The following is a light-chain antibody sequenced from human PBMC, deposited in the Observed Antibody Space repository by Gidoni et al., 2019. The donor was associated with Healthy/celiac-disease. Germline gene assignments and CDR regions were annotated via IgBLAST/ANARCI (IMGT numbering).Light chain of an antibody. CDR3: AAWDDSLNGWV. J-gene: IGLJ3*02. CDR1: SSNIGSNT. CDR2: SNN. Sequence: QSVLTQPPSASGPPGQRVTISCSGSSSNIGSNTVNWYQQLPGTAPKLLIYSNNQRPSGVPDRFSGAKAGTSAYLVISGLQSEDEAEYYCAAWDDSLNGWVFGGGTKLTVL. V-gene: IGLV1-44*01.